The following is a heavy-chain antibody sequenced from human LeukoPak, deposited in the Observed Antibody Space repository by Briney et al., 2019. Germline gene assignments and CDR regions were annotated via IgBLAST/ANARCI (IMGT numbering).Heavy chain of an antibody. CDR3: ARMIDYNYGYAFDY. CDR1: GFTLSSYT. Sequence: PGGSLRLSCAASGFTLSSYTMNWVRQAPGKGLEWVSYMCTSGSISYADSVKGRFTISRDNAKNSLYLQMNSLRDEDTAVYYCARMIDYNYGYAFDYWGQGTLVTVSS. J-gene: IGHJ4*02. V-gene: IGHV3-48*02. CDR2: MCTSGSI. D-gene: IGHD5-18*01.